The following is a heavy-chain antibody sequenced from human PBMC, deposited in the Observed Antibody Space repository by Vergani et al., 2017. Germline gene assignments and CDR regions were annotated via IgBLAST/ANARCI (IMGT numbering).Heavy chain of an antibody. CDR1: GFSFSDYG. CDR2: ISYDGNKK. V-gene: IGHV3-30*03. J-gene: IGHJ6*03. Sequence: QVQLVESGGGEVQPGRSLRLSCSAAGFSFSDYGVHWVRQALGKGLEWVSVISYDGNKKNYADSVKGRFTISRDNSKTTLYLEMNALRAEDTAVYYCARDFLTRVTTLDYYYMGVWGKGTTVTVSS. D-gene: IGHD1-1*01. CDR3: ARDFLTRVTTLDYYYMGV.